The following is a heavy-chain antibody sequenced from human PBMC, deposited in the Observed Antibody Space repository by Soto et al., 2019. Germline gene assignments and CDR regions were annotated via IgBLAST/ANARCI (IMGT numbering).Heavy chain of an antibody. CDR1: GFTFSSYS. J-gene: IGHJ1*01. CDR2: ISSSSSTI. D-gene: IGHD6-6*01. CDR3: ARVLGSSWSPESFQP. Sequence: PGGSLRLSCAASGFTFSSYSMNWVRQAPGKGLEWVSYISSSSSTIYYADSVKGRFTISRDNAKNSLYLQMNSLRAEDTAVYYCARVLGSSWSPESFQPWGQGTLVTVPS. V-gene: IGHV3-48*01.